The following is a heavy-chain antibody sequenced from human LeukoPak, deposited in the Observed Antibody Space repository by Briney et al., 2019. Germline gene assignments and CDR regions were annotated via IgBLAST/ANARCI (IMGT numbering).Heavy chain of an antibody. CDR1: GLTMSSGNW. CDR2: IYYSGST. D-gene: IGHD6-6*01. V-gene: IGHV4-28*01. J-gene: IGHJ3*01. Sequence: TSETLSLTCNVSGLTMSSGNWWGWIRQPPGKGLEWLGNIYYSGSTDYNPALKSRVAMSVGTSKSHFSLKLSSVTAVDTAVYYCVRSKGHSSSIAFDYWGQGTMVTVSS. CDR3: VRSKGHSSSIAFDY.